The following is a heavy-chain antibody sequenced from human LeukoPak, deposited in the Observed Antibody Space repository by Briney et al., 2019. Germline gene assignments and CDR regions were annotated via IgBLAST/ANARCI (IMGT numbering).Heavy chain of an antibody. D-gene: IGHD3-22*01. CDR1: GFTFSSYS. V-gene: IGHV3-21*01. J-gene: IGHJ3*02. Sequence: GGSLRLSCAASGFTFSSYSMNWVRQAPGKGLEWVSSISSSSSYIYYADSVKGRFTISRDNAKNSLYLQMNSLRAEDTAVYYCARAPPGGYDAFDIWGQGTMVTVSS. CDR2: ISSSSSYI. CDR3: ARAPPGGYDAFDI.